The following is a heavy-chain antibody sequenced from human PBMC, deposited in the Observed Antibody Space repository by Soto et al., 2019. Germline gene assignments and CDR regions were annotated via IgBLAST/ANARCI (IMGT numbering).Heavy chain of an antibody. CDR3: AKGVGCSGGSCNLDY. J-gene: IGHJ4*02. Sequence: GGSLRLSCSASGFTFSTCAMHRVREAPGKGLQYVSAISSIGVSTYYADSVKGRLTISRDNCKNTLYLQMISLRAEDRAVYYCAKGVGCSGGSCNLDYWGQGTLVTVSS. D-gene: IGHD2-15*01. CDR1: GFTFSTCA. V-gene: IGHV3-64*04. CDR2: ISSIGVST.